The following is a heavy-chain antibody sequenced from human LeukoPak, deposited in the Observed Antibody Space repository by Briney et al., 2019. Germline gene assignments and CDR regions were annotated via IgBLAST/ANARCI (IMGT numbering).Heavy chain of an antibody. D-gene: IGHD2-2*02. CDR3: ATYCSSTSCYSPEG. Sequence: ASVKVSCKVSGYTLTELSMHWVRQAPGKGLEWMGGFDPEDGETNYAQKFQGRVTMTEDTSTDTAYMELSSLRSEDTAVYYCATYCSSTSCYSPEGWGQGTLVTVSS. V-gene: IGHV1-24*01. CDR1: GYTLTELS. CDR2: FDPEDGET. J-gene: IGHJ4*02.